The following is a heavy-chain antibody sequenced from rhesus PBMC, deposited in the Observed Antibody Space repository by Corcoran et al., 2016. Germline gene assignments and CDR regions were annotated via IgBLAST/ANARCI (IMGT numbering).Heavy chain of an antibody. Sequence: QVQPQESGPGLGKPSETLSLTCAVSGSSISAYYWSWIRQPPGKGLVWIGRVSGSGYTDYNPSLKSRVTLSRDTSKNQFSLRLTSVTAADTAVYYCARDAGPTYWGRGVLVTVSS. D-gene: IGHD1-1*01. V-gene: IGHV4-160*01. CDR1: GSSISAYY. CDR3: ARDAGPTY. J-gene: IGHJ4*01. CDR2: VSGSGYT.